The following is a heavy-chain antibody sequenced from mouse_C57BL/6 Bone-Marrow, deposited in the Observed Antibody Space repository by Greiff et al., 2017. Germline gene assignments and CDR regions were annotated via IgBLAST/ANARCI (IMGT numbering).Heavy chain of an antibody. Sequence: QVQLQQSGAELVRPGASVKLSCKASGYTFTDYYINWVKQRPGQGLEWIARIYPGSGNTYYNEKFKGKATLTAEKSSSTAYMQLSSLTSEASAVYFCASQDSSGLAWFAYWGQGTLVTVSA. J-gene: IGHJ3*01. V-gene: IGHV1-76*01. CDR3: ASQDSSGLAWFAY. D-gene: IGHD3-2*02. CDR1: GYTFTDYY. CDR2: IYPGSGNT.